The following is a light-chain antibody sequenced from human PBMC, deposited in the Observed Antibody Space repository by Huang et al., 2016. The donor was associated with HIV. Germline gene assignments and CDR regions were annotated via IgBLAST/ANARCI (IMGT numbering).Light chain of an antibody. CDR1: QNVNGN. CDR3: QQYDDWPLT. CDR2: SVS. V-gene: IGKV3-15*01. J-gene: IGKJ4*01. Sequence: EIVMSQSPATLSVSLGERATLACRASQNVNGNLAWYQHKPGQAPRLLMYSVSLRATGVPARFIGSGSGTDFSLTISGLQSEDFALYFCQQYDDWPLTFGGGTQVEIK.